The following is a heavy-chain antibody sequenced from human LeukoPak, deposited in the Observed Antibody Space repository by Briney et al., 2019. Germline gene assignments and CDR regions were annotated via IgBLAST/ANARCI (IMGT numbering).Heavy chain of an antibody. J-gene: IGHJ5*02. Sequence: SETLSLTCTVSGGSISIGDYYWSWIRQPPGKGLEWILYIYYSGSTYYNPSLKSRITISVDTSKNQFSLKLSSVTAADTAVYFCERKPAYDILTGYYFHWFDPWGQGTLVTVSS. CDR2: IYYSGST. D-gene: IGHD3-9*01. V-gene: IGHV4-30-4*01. CDR3: ERKPAYDILTGYYFHWFDP. CDR1: GGSISIGDYY.